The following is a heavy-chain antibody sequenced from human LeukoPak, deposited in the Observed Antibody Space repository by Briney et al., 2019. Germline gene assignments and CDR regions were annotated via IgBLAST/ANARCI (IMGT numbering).Heavy chain of an antibody. Sequence: GSLRLSCAVSGFTFSGFWMSWSRQAPGKGLEWVASINSDGSEGYYADVVKGRFTISRDNAKNSLYLQINSLRAEDTAVYYCARSSYSSSSSVWGQGTMVTASS. D-gene: IGHD6-6*01. J-gene: IGHJ3*01. CDR3: ARSSYSSSSSV. V-gene: IGHV3-7*03. CDR2: INSDGSEG. CDR1: GFTFSGFW.